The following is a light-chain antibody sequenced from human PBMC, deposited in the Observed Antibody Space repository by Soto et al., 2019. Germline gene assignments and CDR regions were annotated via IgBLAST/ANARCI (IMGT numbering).Light chain of an antibody. CDR1: QSVTSRY. CDR2: DAS. J-gene: IGKJ1*01. Sequence: EIVLTRSPGTLSLSPGERATLSCRASQSVTSRYLAWYQQKPGQAPRLLIYDASTRATGIPDKFSGSGSGTDFTLTISSLQAEDFAVYYCQHYQNLWAFGQGTKVDIK. CDR3: QHYQNLWA. V-gene: IGKV3-20*01.